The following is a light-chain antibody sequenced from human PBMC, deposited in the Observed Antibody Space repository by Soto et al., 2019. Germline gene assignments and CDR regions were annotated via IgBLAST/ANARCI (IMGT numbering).Light chain of an antibody. CDR2: DTY. V-gene: IGKV3-11*01. J-gene: IGKJ1*01. Sequence: EIVLTQSPATLSLSPGERATLSCRASQSVTSSLAWYQQKPGQAHRLLIYDTYNRATGIQARFSGSGSGTDFTLTIRSLEPEDFAVYYCKQRSSRLWTFGQGTKVDIK. CDR3: KQRSSRLWT. CDR1: QSVTSS.